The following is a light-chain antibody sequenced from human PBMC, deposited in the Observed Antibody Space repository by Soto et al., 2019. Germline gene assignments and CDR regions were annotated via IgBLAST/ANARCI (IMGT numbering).Light chain of an antibody. CDR1: RGDVGTFNY. CDR2: DVT. J-gene: IGLJ7*01. CDR3: ASYSTGDTLYV. V-gene: IGLV2-14*03. Sequence: QSALTQPASVSGSPGQSITISCTGTRGDVGTFNYVSWYQLHPGKAPKLVIYDVTSRPSGVSSRFSGSKSGNTASLSISGLQAEDEGDYYCASYSTGDTLYVFGSGTQLTVL.